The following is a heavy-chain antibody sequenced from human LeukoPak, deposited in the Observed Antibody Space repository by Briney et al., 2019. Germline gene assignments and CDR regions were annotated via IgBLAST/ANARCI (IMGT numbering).Heavy chain of an antibody. V-gene: IGHV4-30-2*01. Sequence: PSQTLSLTCAVSGGSISSGGYSWSWIRQPPGKGLEWIGYIYHSGSTYYNPSLKSRVTISVDRSKNQFSLKLSSVTAADTAVYYCARGGDDFWSGYYSVYYWGQGTLVTVSS. CDR3: ARGGDDFWSGYYSVYY. D-gene: IGHD3-3*01. J-gene: IGHJ4*02. CDR1: GGSISSGGYS. CDR2: IYHSGST.